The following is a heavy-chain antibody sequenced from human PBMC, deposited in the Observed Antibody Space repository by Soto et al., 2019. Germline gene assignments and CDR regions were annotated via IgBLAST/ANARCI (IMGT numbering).Heavy chain of an antibody. V-gene: IGHV4-59*01. Sequence: TSETLSLTCTVSGGSISSYYWSRIRQPPGKGLEWIGYIYYSGSTNYNPSLKSRVTISVDTSKNQFSLKLSSVTAADTAVYYCARADYDILTGYLRPAYYYYGMDVWGQGTTVTVSS. CDR1: GGSISSYY. CDR2: IYYSGST. CDR3: ARADYDILTGYLRPAYYYYGMDV. D-gene: IGHD3-9*01. J-gene: IGHJ6*02.